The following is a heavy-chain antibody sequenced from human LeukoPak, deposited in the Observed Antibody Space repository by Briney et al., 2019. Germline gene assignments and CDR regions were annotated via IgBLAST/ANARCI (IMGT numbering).Heavy chain of an antibody. CDR2: ISWNSGSI. D-gene: IGHD6-19*01. V-gene: IGHV3-9*01. Sequence: GGSLRLSCAASGFTFDDYAMHWVRQAPGKGLEWVSGISWNSGSIGYADSVKGRFTISRDNAKNSLYLQMNSLRAEDTALYYCAKDGIAVAAPAEYFQHWGQGTLVTVSS. CDR3: AKDGIAVAAPAEYFQH. CDR1: GFTFDDYA. J-gene: IGHJ1*01.